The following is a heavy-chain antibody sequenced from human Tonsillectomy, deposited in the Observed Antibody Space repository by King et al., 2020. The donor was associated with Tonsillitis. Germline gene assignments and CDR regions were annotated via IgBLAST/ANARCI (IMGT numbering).Heavy chain of an antibody. D-gene: IGHD3-10*01. V-gene: IGHV5-51*01. CDR1: GYSFTSYW. Sequence: EGQLVQSGAEVKKPGESLKISCKGSGYSFTSYWIGWVRQMPGKGLEWMGSIYPGDSDTRYSPSFQGQVTISADKSISTAYLQWSSLRASDTAMYYCARVSMVRRVIGAIDYWGQGTLVTVSS. CDR2: IYPGDSDT. J-gene: IGHJ4*02. CDR3: ARVSMVRRVIGAIDY.